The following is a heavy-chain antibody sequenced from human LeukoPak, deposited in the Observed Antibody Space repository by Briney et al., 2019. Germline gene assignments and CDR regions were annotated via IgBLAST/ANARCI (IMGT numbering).Heavy chain of an antibody. D-gene: IGHD3-10*01. CDR3: ARSLWRGTFDS. V-gene: IGHV3-53*01. CDR1: GSTVKGNS. J-gene: IGHJ4*02. Sequence: GGPLRLSCEVSGSTVKGNSMSWVRQAPGRGLEWISVMYTGGNTNYAHSVKGRFTISRDNSKNTVHLQMNSLRVEDTAVYYCARSLWRGTFDSWGQGTLVTVSS. CDR2: MYTGGNT.